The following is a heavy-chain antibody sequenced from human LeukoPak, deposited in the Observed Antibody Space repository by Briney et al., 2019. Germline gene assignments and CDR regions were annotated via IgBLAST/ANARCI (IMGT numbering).Heavy chain of an antibody. Sequence: PGGSPRLSCAASGFTFSSYAMTWVRQAPGKGLEWVSGISGSGGSTYYADSVKGRFTISRDNSKNTLYLQMNSLRAEDTAIYYRAKVGSTVTTLNWFDPWGQGTLVIVSS. CDR1: GFTFSSYA. CDR3: AKVGSTVTTLNWFDP. J-gene: IGHJ5*02. V-gene: IGHV3-23*01. CDR2: ISGSGGST. D-gene: IGHD4-17*01.